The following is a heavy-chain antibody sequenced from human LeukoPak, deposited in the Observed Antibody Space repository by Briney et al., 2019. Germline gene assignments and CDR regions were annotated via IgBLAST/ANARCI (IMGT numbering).Heavy chain of an antibody. CDR2: IYPDDSDT. V-gene: IGHV5-51*01. Sequence: GESLKISCKGSGYSFTSYWIAWVRQMPGKGLEYMGVIYPDDSDTRYSPSFQGQVTISADKSISTAYLQWSSLKASDTAMYYCARLYGFLEWLSTGWFDPWGQGTLVTVSS. D-gene: IGHD3-3*01. CDR3: ARLYGFLEWLSTGWFDP. J-gene: IGHJ5*02. CDR1: GYSFTSYW.